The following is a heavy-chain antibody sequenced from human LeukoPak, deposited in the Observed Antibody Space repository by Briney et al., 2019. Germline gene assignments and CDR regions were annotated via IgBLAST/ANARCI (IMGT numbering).Heavy chain of an antibody. Sequence: ASVKVSCKASGYTFTSYGISWVRQAPGQGLEWVGWISAYNGNTNYAQKLHGRVTMTTDTSTSTAYMELRSLRSDDTAVYYCARVSPYYDFWSGYYTDYWGQGTLVTVSS. CDR3: ARVSPYYDFWSGYYTDY. V-gene: IGHV1-18*01. CDR2: ISAYNGNT. D-gene: IGHD3-3*01. CDR1: GYTFTSYG. J-gene: IGHJ4*02.